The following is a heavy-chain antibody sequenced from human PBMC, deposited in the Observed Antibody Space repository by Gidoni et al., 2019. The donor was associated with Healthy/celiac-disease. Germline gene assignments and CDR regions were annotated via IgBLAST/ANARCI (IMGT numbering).Heavy chain of an antibody. CDR2: IKSKTDGGTT. Sequence: EVQLVESGGGLVKPGGSLRLSCAASGFPFSNAWMSWVRQAPGKGLEWVGRIKSKTDGGTTDYAAPVKGRFTISRDDSKNTLYLQMNSLKTEDTAVYYCTTEVQLWLRGAYWGQGTLVTVSS. V-gene: IGHV3-15*01. J-gene: IGHJ4*02. CDR3: TTEVQLWLRGAY. D-gene: IGHD5-18*01. CDR1: GFPFSNAW.